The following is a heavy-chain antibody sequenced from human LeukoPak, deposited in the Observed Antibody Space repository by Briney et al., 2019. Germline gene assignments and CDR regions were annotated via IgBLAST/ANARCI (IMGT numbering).Heavy chain of an antibody. V-gene: IGHV4-59*13. Sequence: SETLSLTCTVSGGSISSYYWSWIRQPPGKGLEWIGYIYSSGSTKYSPSLKSRVAISLDTSKNDFSLRLSSVTAADAAVYYCARDRGYGGIFDYWGQGTPVTVYS. CDR3: ARDRGYGGIFDY. J-gene: IGHJ4*02. D-gene: IGHD4-23*01. CDR2: IYSSGST. CDR1: GGSISSYY.